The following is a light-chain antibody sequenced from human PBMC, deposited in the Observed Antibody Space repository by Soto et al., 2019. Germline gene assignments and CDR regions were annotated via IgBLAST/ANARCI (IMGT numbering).Light chain of an antibody. J-gene: IGLJ1*01. CDR3: QSYASSPSANFV. V-gene: IGLV1-44*01. Sequence: QSVLTQPPSASGTPGQRVPISCSASGPYIEVNAINWYQQVPGTAPRLLIYNDLQRPSGVPDRFSGSRSGSSASLVIVGLQSEDEADYYCQSYASSPSANFVFGTGTKLTVL. CDR1: GPYIEVNA. CDR2: NDL.